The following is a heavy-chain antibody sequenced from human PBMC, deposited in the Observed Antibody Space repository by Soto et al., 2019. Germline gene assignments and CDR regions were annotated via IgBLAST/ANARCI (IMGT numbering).Heavy chain of an antibody. CDR3: ARGSCISSSCQADY. CDR2: ISYDGSFK. CDR1: GFTFSSHA. D-gene: IGHD2-15*01. V-gene: IGHV3-30-3*01. J-gene: IGHJ4*02. Sequence: QVQLVESGGGVVRPGRSLRLSCAASGFTFSSHAMHWVRQAPGKGLEWVAVISYDGSFKYYADSVKGRFTISRDNSKNSLYVQMDSLRAEDTAVYYCARGSCISSSCQADYWGQGTLVTVSS.